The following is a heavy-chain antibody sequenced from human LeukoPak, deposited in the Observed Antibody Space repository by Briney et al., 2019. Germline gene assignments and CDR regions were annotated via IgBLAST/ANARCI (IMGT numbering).Heavy chain of an antibody. CDR1: GGTFSSYA. CDR2: IIPIFGTA. V-gene: IGHV1-69*05. CDR3: AGTYCSSTSCYNAFDI. D-gene: IGHD2-2*02. J-gene: IGHJ3*02. Sequence: GASLKVSCKASGGTFSSYAISSVRQAPGQGLEWMGGIIPIFGTANYAQKFQGRVTITTDESTSTAYMELSSLRSEDTAVYYCAGTYCSSTSCYNAFDIWGQGTMVTVSS.